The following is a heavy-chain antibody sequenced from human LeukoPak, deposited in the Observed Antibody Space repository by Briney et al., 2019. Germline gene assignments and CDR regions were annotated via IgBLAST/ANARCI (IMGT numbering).Heavy chain of an antibody. J-gene: IGHJ3*02. Sequence: GGSLRLSCAASGFTVSSNYMSWVRQAPGKGLEWVSIIYSGGSTYYADSVKGRFTISRDNSKNTLYLQMNSLRAEDTAVYYCARDGVSSTSCYRPCSAFDIWGQGTRVTVSS. V-gene: IGHV3-66*02. CDR3: ARDGVSSTSCYRPCSAFDI. D-gene: IGHD2-2*01. CDR1: GFTVSSNY. CDR2: IYSGGST.